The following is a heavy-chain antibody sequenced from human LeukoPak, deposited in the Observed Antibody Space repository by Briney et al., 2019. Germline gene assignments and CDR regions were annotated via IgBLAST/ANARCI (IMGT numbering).Heavy chain of an antibody. Sequence: TSETLSLTCTVSGGSISSYYWSWIRQPPGKGLEWIGYIYYSGSTNYNPSLKSRVTISVDTSKNQFSLKLSSVTAADTAVYYCAREDSSGYRNWFDPWGQGTLVTVSS. CDR2: IYYSGST. V-gene: IGHV4-59*12. CDR1: GGSISSYY. J-gene: IGHJ5*02. D-gene: IGHD3-22*01. CDR3: AREDSSGYRNWFDP.